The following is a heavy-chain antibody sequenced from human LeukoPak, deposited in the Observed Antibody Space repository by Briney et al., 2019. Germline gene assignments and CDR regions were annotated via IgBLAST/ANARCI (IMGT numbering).Heavy chain of an antibody. CDR2: ISSTSAYI. D-gene: IGHD1-26*01. CDR3: ARGQSGFDL. Sequence: PGGSLRLSCAGSGFALKSYSLSWVRQAPGKGLEWVSSISSTSAYIYYADSVKGRFTISRDNVDNVVYLQMNSLGAEDTAVYYCARGQSGFDLWGRGTLVTVSS. CDR1: GFALKSYS. J-gene: IGHJ2*01. V-gene: IGHV3-21*01.